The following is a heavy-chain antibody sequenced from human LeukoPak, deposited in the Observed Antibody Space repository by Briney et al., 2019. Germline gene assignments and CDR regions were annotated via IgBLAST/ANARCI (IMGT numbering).Heavy chain of an antibody. V-gene: IGHV3-23*01. J-gene: IGHJ6*02. CDR3: AKGAVSGNYYYYGMDV. CDR2: ISGSGGST. D-gene: IGHD6-19*01. CDR1: GFTFSSYA. Sequence: GGSLRLSCAASGFTFSSYAMIWVRQAPGKGLEWVSTISGSGGSTYYADSVKGRFTISRDNSKNTLYLQMNSLRAEDTAVYYCAKGAVSGNYYYYGMDVWGQGTTVTVSS.